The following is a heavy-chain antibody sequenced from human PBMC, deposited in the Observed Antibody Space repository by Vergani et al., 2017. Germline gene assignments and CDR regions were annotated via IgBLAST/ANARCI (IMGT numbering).Heavy chain of an antibody. Sequence: QVQLVQSGAEVKKPGSSVKVSCKASGGTFSSYAISWVRQAPGQVLEWMGRIIPILGIANYAQKFQGRVTITADKSTSTDYMERSSLRSEDTAVYYCAREGEGATVTTYLYFQHWGQGTLVTVSS. CDR2: IIPILGIA. V-gene: IGHV1-69*04. J-gene: IGHJ1*01. CDR1: GGTFSSYA. D-gene: IGHD4-17*01. CDR3: AREGEGATVTTYLYFQH.